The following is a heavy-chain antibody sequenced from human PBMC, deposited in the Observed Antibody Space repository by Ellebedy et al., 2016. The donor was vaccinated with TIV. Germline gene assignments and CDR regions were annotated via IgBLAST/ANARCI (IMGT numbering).Heavy chain of an antibody. CDR2: ISSSGTTI. D-gene: IGHD3-10*01. Sequence: GESLKISCAASGFTFSSYEMNWVRQAPGKGLEWVSYISSSGTTIYYADSVKGRFTVSRDNAKNSLYLQMDSLRAEDTAVYYCAPVRGATGYFDAWGQGSLVTVSS. V-gene: IGHV3-48*03. J-gene: IGHJ4*02. CDR3: APVRGATGYFDA. CDR1: GFTFSSYE.